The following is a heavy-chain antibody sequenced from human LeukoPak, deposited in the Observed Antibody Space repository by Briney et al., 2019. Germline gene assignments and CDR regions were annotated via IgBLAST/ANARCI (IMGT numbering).Heavy chain of an antibody. Sequence: PGGSLRLSCAASGFTYIDYGMHWVRQAPGKGLEWVSFIHYDASNKFFADSVQGRFTISRDNSLDTVYLQMNRLRPEDTGIYYCATNLILGATIDYWGQGTLVTVSS. V-gene: IGHV3-30*02. CDR2: IHYDASNK. D-gene: IGHD1-26*01. J-gene: IGHJ4*02. CDR1: GFTYIDYG. CDR3: ATNLILGATIDY.